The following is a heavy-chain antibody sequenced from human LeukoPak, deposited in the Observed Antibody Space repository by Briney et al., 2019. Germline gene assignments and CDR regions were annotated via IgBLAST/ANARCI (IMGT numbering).Heavy chain of an antibody. CDR1: GGSISSYY. CDR3: AREKIFGVVSYFDY. D-gene: IGHD3-3*01. V-gene: IGHV4-59*01. CDR2: IYYSGST. J-gene: IGHJ4*02. Sequence: SETLSLTCTVSGGSISSYYWSWIRQPPGKGLEWIGYIYYSGSTNYNPSLKSRVTISVDTSKNQFSLKLSSVTAADTAVYYCAREKIFGVVSYFDYWGQGTLVTVSS.